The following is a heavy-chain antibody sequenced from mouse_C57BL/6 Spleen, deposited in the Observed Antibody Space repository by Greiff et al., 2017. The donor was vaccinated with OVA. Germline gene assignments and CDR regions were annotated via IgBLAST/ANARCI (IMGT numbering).Heavy chain of an antibody. Sequence: EVKLVESGGGLVKPGGSLKLSCAASGFTFSDYGMHWVRQAPEKGLEWVAYISSGSSTIYYADTVKGPFTISRDNAKNTLFLQMTSLRSEDTAMYYCARENYYGSRGDYYAMDYWGQGTSVTVSS. CDR1: GFTFSDYG. V-gene: IGHV5-17*01. CDR3: ARENYYGSRGDYYAMDY. D-gene: IGHD1-1*01. CDR2: ISSGSSTI. J-gene: IGHJ4*01.